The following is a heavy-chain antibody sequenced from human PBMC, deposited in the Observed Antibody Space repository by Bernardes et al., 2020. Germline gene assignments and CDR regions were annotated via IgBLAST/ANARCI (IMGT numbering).Heavy chain of an antibody. D-gene: IGHD4-4*01. V-gene: IGHV3-74*03. J-gene: IGHJ4*02. CDR3: ATSADNYVGFEY. CDR1: GFTLSSYC. Sequence: GGSLRLSCAASGFTLSSYCMHWVRQLPGKGLVWVSRINRDGSTTTYADTVKGRFTISRDNTKNTLYLQMNSLRAEDTAVYYCATSADNYVGFEYWGQGTPVSVSS. CDR2: INRDGSTT.